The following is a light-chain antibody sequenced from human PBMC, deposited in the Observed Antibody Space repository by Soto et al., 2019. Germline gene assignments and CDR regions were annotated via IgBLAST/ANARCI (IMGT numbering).Light chain of an antibody. J-gene: IGKJ4*01. CDR3: QHYNKWPLT. Sequence: EIVMTQSPATLSVSPGERATLSCRASQSVSSNLAWYQQKPGQAPRLIIYHASTRATGIPARFSGSGSGTEFTLTISSLQSEDFAVYYCQHYNKWPLTFGGGTKVEIK. V-gene: IGKV3-15*01. CDR1: QSVSSN. CDR2: HAS.